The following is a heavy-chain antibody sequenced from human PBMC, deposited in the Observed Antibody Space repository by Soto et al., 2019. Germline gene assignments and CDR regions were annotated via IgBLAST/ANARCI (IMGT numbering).Heavy chain of an antibody. D-gene: IGHD7-27*01. CDR2: IYWDDDK. Sequence: QITLKESGPTLVKPTQTLTLTCTFSGFSLSTTGVGVGWIRQPPGKALECLALIYWDDDKRYSPSLRNRLTVTQATSKNQVVLTMTTMHPVDTGTYYCLYRPRLDWGHFDSWGQGTLVTVSS. V-gene: IGHV2-5*02. J-gene: IGHJ4*02. CDR3: LYRPRLDWGHFDS. CDR1: GFSLSTTGVG.